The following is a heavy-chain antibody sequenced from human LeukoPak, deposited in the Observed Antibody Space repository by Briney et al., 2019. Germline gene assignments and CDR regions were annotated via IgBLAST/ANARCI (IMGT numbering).Heavy chain of an antibody. V-gene: IGHV1-24*01. D-gene: IGHD2-2*01. CDR3: APPPRDCSSTSCYRLDY. CDR1: GYTFSSHD. J-gene: IGHJ4*02. Sequence: ASVRVSCKASGYTFSSHDINWVRQAPGKGLEWMGGFDPEDGETIYAQKFQGRVTMTEDTSTDTAYMELSSLRSEDTAVYYCAPPPRDCSSTSCYRLDYWGQGTLVTVSS. CDR2: FDPEDGET.